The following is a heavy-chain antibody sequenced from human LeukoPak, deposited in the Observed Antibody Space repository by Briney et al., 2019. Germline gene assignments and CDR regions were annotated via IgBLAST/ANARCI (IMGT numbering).Heavy chain of an antibody. J-gene: IGHJ4*02. CDR2: SSSSSNYI. Sequence: GGSLRLSCAASGFTFSSYGMHWVRQAPGKGLEWVSSSSSSSNYIYYADSVKGRFTISRDNAKNSLYLQMNSLRAEDTAVYYCARGIGWFGELLYSNSEALFDYWGQGTLVTVSS. CDR1: GFTFSSYG. D-gene: IGHD3-10*01. V-gene: IGHV3-21*01. CDR3: ARGIGWFGELLYSNSEALFDY.